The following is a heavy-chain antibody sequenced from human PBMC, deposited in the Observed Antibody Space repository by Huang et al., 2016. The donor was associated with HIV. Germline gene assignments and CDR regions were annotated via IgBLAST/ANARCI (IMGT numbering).Heavy chain of an antibody. V-gene: IGHV4-34*02. Sequence: QVQLQQWGTGLLKPSETLSLKCAVYGGSFSNYYWSWIRQSPGKGPEWIGEINHRGKSTHNPSIRSRITMSIDTSKSQFYLNLTSVTTADTGVYYCARPKMIDGTPDSSWNYFDSWGQGTLVIVSS. CDR1: GGSFSNYY. D-gene: IGHD2-21*01. CDR2: INHRGKS. J-gene: IGHJ4*02. CDR3: ARPKMIDGTPDSSWNYFDS.